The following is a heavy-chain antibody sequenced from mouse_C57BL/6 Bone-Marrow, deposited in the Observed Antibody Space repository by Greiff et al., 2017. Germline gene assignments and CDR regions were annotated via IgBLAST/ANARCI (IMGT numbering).Heavy chain of an antibody. CDR3: ARIRDYDGYYYAMDY. Sequence: EVKLMESGPGLVKPSQSLSLTCSVTGYSITSGYYWNWIRQFPGNKLEWMGYISYDGSNNYNPSLKNRISITRDTSKNQFFLKLNSVTTEDTATYYCARIRDYDGYYYAMDYWGQGTSVTVSS. V-gene: IGHV3-6*01. CDR1: GYSITSGYY. D-gene: IGHD2-4*01. J-gene: IGHJ4*01. CDR2: ISYDGSN.